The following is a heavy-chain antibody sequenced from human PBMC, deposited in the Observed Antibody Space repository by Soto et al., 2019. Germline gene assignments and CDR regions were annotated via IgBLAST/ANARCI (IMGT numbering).Heavy chain of an antibody. J-gene: IGHJ6*02. D-gene: IGHD2-2*02. CDR1: GYTFTSYG. V-gene: IGHV1-18*03. Sequence: ASVKVSCKASGYTFTSYGISWVRQAPGQGLEWMGWISAYNGNTNYAQKLQGRVTMTTDTSTSTAYMELRSLRSDDMAVYYRARDKGYCSSTSCYSHGMDVWGQGTTVTVSS. CDR3: ARDKGYCSSTSCYSHGMDV. CDR2: ISAYNGNT.